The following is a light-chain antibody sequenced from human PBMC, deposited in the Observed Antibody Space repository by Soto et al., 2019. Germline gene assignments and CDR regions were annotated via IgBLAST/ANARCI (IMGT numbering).Light chain of an antibody. J-gene: IGKJ1*01. Sequence: IVLTQSPGTLSLSPGETATLSCRASQSVSSSYLAWYHQKPGQAPRLLLYGASTRATGIPDRFSGSGSGTDFTLTISGLEPEDFAVYYCQQYGSSPWTFGQGTKVDIK. CDR3: QQYGSSPWT. V-gene: IGKV3-20*01. CDR2: GAS. CDR1: QSVSSSY.